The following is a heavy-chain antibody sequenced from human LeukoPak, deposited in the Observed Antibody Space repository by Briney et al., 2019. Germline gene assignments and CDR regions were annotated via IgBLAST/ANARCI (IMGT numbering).Heavy chain of an antibody. Sequence: SETLSLTCTVSGGSISSSSYYWGWIRQPPGKGLEWIGSIYYSGSTNYNPSLKSRVTISVDTSKNQFSLKLSSVTAADTAVYYCAREGAAAGRYFDYWGQGTLVTVSS. V-gene: IGHV4-39*07. CDR3: AREGAAAGRYFDY. D-gene: IGHD6-13*01. J-gene: IGHJ4*02. CDR1: GGSISSSSYY. CDR2: IYYSGST.